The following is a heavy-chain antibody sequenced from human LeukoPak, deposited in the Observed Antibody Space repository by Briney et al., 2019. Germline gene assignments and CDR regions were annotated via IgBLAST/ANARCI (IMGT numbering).Heavy chain of an antibody. D-gene: IGHD5-18*01. CDR2: INPNSGGT. J-gene: IGHJ4*02. CDR1: GYTFTDYY. Sequence: ASVKVSCKASGYTFTDYYMHWVRQAPGQGPEWMGWINPNSGGTKYAQKFQGRVTMTRDTSISTAYMELSRLISDDTAVYYCARVHSYGYDSDFDYWGRGTLVTVSS. V-gene: IGHV1-2*02. CDR3: ARVHSYGYDSDFDY.